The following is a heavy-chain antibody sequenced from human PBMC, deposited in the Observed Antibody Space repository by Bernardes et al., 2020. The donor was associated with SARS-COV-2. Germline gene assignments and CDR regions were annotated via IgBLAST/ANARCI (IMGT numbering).Heavy chain of an antibody. Sequence: SETLSLTCAVYGGSFSGYYWSWIRQPPGKGLEWIGEINHSGSTNYNPSLKSRVTISVDTSKNQFSLKLSSVTAADTAVYYCARDLVGATAHGQMFEVRAFDPWGQGTLVTVSS. V-gene: IGHV4-34*01. D-gene: IGHD1-26*01. CDR3: ARDLVGATAHGQMFEVRAFDP. J-gene: IGHJ5*02. CDR2: INHSGST. CDR1: GGSFSGYY.